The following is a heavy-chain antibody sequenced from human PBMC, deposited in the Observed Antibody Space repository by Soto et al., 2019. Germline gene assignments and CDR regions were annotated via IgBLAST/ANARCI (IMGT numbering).Heavy chain of an antibody. CDR2: ISGSGGST. CDR3: AKGLDYYGSAGLDY. D-gene: IGHD3-22*01. J-gene: IGHJ4*02. Sequence: GGSLRLSGAASGFTFDTYAMSWVRQAPGKGLEWVSAISGSGGSTYYPDSVKGRFTISRDNSKSTLYLQMNSLRAEDTAVYYCAKGLDYYGSAGLDYWGQGTLVTVYS. CDR1: GFTFDTYA. V-gene: IGHV3-23*01.